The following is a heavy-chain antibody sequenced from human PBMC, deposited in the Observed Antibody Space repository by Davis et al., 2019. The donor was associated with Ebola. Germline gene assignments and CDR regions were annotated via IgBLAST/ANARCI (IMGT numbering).Heavy chain of an antibody. CDR2: LGTSADT. J-gene: IGHJ3*02. D-gene: IGHD1-26*01. Sequence: GESLKISCAASGFVFRNYVMSWVRQAPEKGLEWVSTLGTSADTYYADSVKGRFTISRDNSKNTLYLQMNGLRVEDTAIYYCAKDTSNIWFDIWGQGTMVTVSS. CDR3: AKDTSNIWFDI. V-gene: IGHV3-23*01. CDR1: GFVFRNYV.